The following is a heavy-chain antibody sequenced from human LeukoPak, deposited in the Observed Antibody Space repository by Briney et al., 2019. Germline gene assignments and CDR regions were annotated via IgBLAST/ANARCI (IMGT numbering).Heavy chain of an antibody. V-gene: IGHV1-18*01. CDR2: ISAYNGNT. Sequence: ASVKVSCKASGYTFTSYGISWVRQAPGQGLEWMGWISAYNGNTNYAQKLQGRVTMTTDTSTSTAYMELRSLRSDDAAVYYCARDRGYYYDSSGYYYEGYFQHWGQGTLVTVSS. J-gene: IGHJ1*01. CDR1: GYTFTSYG. D-gene: IGHD3-22*01. CDR3: ARDRGYYYDSSGYYYEGYFQH.